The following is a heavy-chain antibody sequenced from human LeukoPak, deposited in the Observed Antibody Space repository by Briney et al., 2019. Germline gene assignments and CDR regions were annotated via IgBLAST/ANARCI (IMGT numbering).Heavy chain of an antibody. V-gene: IGHV4-59*08. D-gene: IGHD6-13*01. CDR1: GGSISSYY. CDR3: ARVRIAAAGNIPIDY. Sequence: SETLSLTCTVSGGSISSYYWSWIRQPPGKGLEWIGYIYYSGSTNYNPSLKSRVTISVDTSKNQFSLKLSSVTAADTAVYYCARVRIAAAGNIPIDYWGQGTLVTVSS. J-gene: IGHJ4*02. CDR2: IYYSGST.